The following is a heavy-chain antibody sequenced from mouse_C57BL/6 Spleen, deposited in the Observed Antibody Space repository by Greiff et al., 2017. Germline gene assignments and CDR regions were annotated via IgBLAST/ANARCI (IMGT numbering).Heavy chain of an antibody. CDR3: SRGRARFTPGSMDY. D-gene: IGHD3-1*01. Sequence: VQLQQSGPELVKPGASVKLSCKASGYTFTSYWMHWVKQRPGQGLEWIGNINPSNGGNNYNEKFKSKATLTVDKSSSTTYMQLISRTSEDSAVFYYSRGRARFTPGSMDYWGQGTSVTVSA. CDR2: INPSNGGN. CDR1: GYTFTSYW. V-gene: IGHV1-53*01. J-gene: IGHJ4*01.